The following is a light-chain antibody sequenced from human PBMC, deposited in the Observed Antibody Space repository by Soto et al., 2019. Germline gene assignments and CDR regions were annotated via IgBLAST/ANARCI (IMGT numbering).Light chain of an antibody. V-gene: IGLV1-44*01. CDR1: SSNIGSNT. Sequence: QSVLTQPPSASGTPGQRVTISCSGSSSNIGSNTVNWYQQLPGTAPKLLIYSNNQRPSGVPDRFSGSKSGTSASLAISGVQSEYEANYYSAAWDDSLNGFHYVSGTETKVTGL. J-gene: IGLJ1*01. CDR2: SNN. CDR3: AAWDDSLNGFHYV.